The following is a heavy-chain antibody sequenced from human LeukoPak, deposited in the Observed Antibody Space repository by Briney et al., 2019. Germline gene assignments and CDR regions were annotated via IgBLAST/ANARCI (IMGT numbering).Heavy chain of an antibody. V-gene: IGHV4-38-2*02. CDR3: ARRRIQLWLNYYYYYMDV. CDR2: FYHGGST. J-gene: IGHJ6*03. Sequence: PSETLSLTCTVSGYSISTGYYWDWIRQPPGKGLEWIGTFYHGGSTYYNPSLKSRVTISVDTSKNQFSLKLSSVTAADTAVYYCARRRIQLWLNYYYYYMDVWGKGTTVTVSS. D-gene: IGHD5-18*01. CDR1: GYSISTGYY.